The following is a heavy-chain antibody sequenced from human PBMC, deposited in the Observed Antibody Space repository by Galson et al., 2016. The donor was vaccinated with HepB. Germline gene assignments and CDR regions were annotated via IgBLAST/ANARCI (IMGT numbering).Heavy chain of an antibody. Sequence: SLRLSCAASGFSFSNCWMSWVRQAPGKGLEWVANIKYDGTEKGYVGSVKGRFTISRDNARNSLYLQMNSLRADDTAVYYCVRDRLGELLSEGDYWGQGTLVTVSS. V-gene: IGHV3-7*01. J-gene: IGHJ4*02. CDR2: IKYDGTEK. CDR3: VRDRLGELLSEGDY. CDR1: GFSFSNCW. D-gene: IGHD3-10*01.